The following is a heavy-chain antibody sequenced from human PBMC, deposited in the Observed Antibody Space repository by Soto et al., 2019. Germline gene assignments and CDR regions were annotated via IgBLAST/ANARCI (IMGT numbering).Heavy chain of an antibody. CDR3: ARDSPGSSFFDY. D-gene: IGHD6-19*01. J-gene: IGHJ4*02. CDR1: GGSISNYY. Sequence: PSETLSLTCTVSGGSISNYYWSWIRQPPGKGLEWIGYIYYSGTTNYNPSLKSRVTISVDTSKSQFSLKLSSLTAADTAVYYCARDSPGSSFFDYWGQGTLVTVSS. V-gene: IGHV4-59*01. CDR2: IYYSGTT.